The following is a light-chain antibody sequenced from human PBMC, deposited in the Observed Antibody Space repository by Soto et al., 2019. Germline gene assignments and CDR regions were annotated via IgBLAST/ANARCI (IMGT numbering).Light chain of an antibody. V-gene: IGKV1-5*03. CDR2: KAS. CDR1: QSISSW. CDR3: QQYNSYSWT. Sequence: DIQMTQSPSTLSASVGDGVTITCRASQSISSWLAWYQQKPGKAPKLLISKASSLESGVPSRFSGSGSGTEFTLTISSLQPDDFATYYCQQYNSYSWTFGQGTKVEIK. J-gene: IGKJ1*01.